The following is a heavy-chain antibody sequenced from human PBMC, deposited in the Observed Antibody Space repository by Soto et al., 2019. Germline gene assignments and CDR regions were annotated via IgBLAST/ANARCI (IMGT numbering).Heavy chain of an antibody. CDR2: MNPNSGNT. CDR1: GYTFTSYD. CDR3: ARAHYSDSSGYYPNFDY. J-gene: IGHJ4*02. V-gene: IGHV1-8*01. Sequence: QVQLVQSGAEVKKPGASVKVSCKASGYTFTSYDINWVRQATGQGLEWMGWMNPNSGNTGYAQKFQGRVTMTRNTSISTAYMELSSLRSEDTAVYYCARAHYSDSSGYYPNFDYWGQGTLVTVSS. D-gene: IGHD3-22*01.